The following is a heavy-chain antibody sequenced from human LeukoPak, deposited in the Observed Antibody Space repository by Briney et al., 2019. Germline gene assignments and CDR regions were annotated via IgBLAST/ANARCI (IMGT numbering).Heavy chain of an antibody. D-gene: IGHD5-18*01. J-gene: IGHJ4*02. V-gene: IGHV1-46*01. Sequence: ASVKVSCKASGYTFTSYYMHWVRQAPGQGLEWMGIINPSGGSTSYAQKFQSRVTMTRDTSTSTVYMELSSLRSEDTAVYYCGRGGYSYGLYYWGQGTLVTVSS. CDR3: GRGGYSYGLYY. CDR2: INPSGGST. CDR1: GYTFTSYY.